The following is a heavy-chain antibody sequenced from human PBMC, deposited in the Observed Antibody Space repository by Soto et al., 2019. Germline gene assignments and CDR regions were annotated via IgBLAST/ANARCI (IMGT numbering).Heavy chain of an antibody. D-gene: IGHD3-10*01. J-gene: IGHJ4*02. V-gene: IGHV4-30-2*01. CDR2: ISHTGST. CDR3: ARGGGFLGY. Sequence: QLQLQESGSGLVKPSQTLSLTCAVSGGSISSGGYSWSWIRQPPGKGLEWIGYISHTGSTYYNPSIKSRVTIAVERSKNQFSLKLSSVTAADTAVYYCARGGGFLGYWGQGTLVTVSS. CDR1: GGSISSGGYS.